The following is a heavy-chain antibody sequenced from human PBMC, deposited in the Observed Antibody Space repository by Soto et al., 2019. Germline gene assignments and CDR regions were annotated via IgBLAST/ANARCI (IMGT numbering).Heavy chain of an antibody. D-gene: IGHD1-1*01. Sequence: NPXEILSLTCTVSGASISGFYWSWIRKSAGKGLEWIGRIYATGTTDYNPSLKSRVMMSVDTSKKQFSLKLRSVTAADTAVYYCVRDGTKTLRDWFDPWGQGISVTVSS. CDR1: GASISGFY. V-gene: IGHV4-4*07. J-gene: IGHJ5*02. CDR2: IYATGTT. CDR3: VRDGTKTLRDWFDP.